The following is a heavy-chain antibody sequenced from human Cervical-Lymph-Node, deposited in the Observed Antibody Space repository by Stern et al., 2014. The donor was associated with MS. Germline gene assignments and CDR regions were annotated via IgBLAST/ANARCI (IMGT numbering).Heavy chain of an antibody. CDR1: GFTFSSLW. J-gene: IGHJ4*02. CDR2: IKQDGSET. Sequence: EVQLEESGGGLVQPGGSLRLSCAASGFTFSSLWMNWVRQAPGKGLAWVANIKQDGSETHYVDSVKGRFTISRDNAKNALYLQMNSLRAEDTAMYYCARGGYSYAFGIDSWGQGTLLTVSS. V-gene: IGHV3-7*03. D-gene: IGHD5-18*01. CDR3: ARGGYSYAFGIDS.